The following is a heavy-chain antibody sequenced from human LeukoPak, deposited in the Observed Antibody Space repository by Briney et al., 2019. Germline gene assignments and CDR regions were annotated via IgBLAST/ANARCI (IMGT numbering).Heavy chain of an antibody. CDR2: IYPGDSCT. V-gene: IGHV5-51*01. D-gene: IGHD3-10*01. CDR3: ARNFAPVCLYDYGSGSPAFDY. CDR1: GYSFTSYV. J-gene: IGHJ4*02. Sequence: GESLKISCKASGYSFTSYVIGGVRQRPGKGLERMGIIYPGDSCTRYTPSFQGQVPISADKSVSPAYLQWRRLKASDTAMFYCARNFAPVCLYDYGSGSPAFDYWGEGTLVTVSS.